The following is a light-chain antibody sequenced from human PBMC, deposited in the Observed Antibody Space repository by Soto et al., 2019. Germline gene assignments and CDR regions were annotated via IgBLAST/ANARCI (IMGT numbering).Light chain of an antibody. CDR2: DNN. J-gene: IGLJ2*01. V-gene: IGLV1-51*01. Sequence: QSVLTQPPSVSAAPGQKVTISCSGSSSNIGTYYISWYQQLPGTAPKLLIYDNNKRPSGIPDRFSGSKSGTSGTLGITGLQTGDEADYYCGTWDSRLSVVVFGGGTKLTVL. CDR1: SSNIGTYY. CDR3: GTWDSRLSVVV.